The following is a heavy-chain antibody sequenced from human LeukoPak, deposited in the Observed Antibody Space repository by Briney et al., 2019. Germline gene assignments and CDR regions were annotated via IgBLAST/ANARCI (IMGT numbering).Heavy chain of an antibody. V-gene: IGHV4-39*01. J-gene: IGHJ3*02. CDR3: ARHGSGPHFDAFDI. CDR2: IYYSGST. Sequence: SETLSLTCTVSGGSISSSSYYWGWIRQPPGKGLEWIGSIYYSGSTYYNPSLKSRVTISVDTSKNQFSLKLSSVTAADTAVYYCARHGSGPHFDAFDIWGQGTMVTVSS. CDR1: GGSISSSSYY. D-gene: IGHD2-15*01.